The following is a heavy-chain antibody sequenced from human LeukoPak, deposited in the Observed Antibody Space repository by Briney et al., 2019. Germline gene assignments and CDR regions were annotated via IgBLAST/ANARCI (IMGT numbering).Heavy chain of an antibody. Sequence: EGSLRLSCAASGFTFSSYAMSWVRQAPGKGLEWVSAISGSGGSTYYADSVKGRFTISRDNSKNTLYLQMNSLRSEDTAVYYCARLHCSSTSCYPRYWGQGTLVTVSS. D-gene: IGHD2-2*01. CDR3: ARLHCSSTSCYPRY. V-gene: IGHV3-23*01. CDR1: GFTFSSYA. CDR2: ISGSGGST. J-gene: IGHJ4*02.